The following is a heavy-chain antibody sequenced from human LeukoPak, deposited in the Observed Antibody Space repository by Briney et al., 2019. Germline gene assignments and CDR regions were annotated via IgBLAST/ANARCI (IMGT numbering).Heavy chain of an antibody. V-gene: IGHV6-1*01. CDR3: GAEYYSSSGFDY. CDR2: TYYRSKWYI. D-gene: IGHD6-6*01. CDR1: GDSVSSSSAV. J-gene: IGHJ4*02. Sequence: SQTLSLTCSISGDSVSSSSAVWNWIRQSPSRGLEWLGRTYYRSKWYIDYAVSVKSRITIKADTSKNHFSLQLNSVTPEDTAVYYCGAEYYSSSGFDYWGQGTLVTVSS.